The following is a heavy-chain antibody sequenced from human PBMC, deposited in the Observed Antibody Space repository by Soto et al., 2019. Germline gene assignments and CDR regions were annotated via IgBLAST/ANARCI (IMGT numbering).Heavy chain of an antibody. CDR3: AKDPGDYLLDYYYGMDV. V-gene: IGHV3-30*18. CDR1: GFTFSSYG. Sequence: QVQLVESGGGVVQPGRSLRLSCAASGFTFSSYGMHWVRQAPGKGLEWVAVISYDGSNKYYADSVKGRFTISRDNSKNTLYLQMNSLRAEDTAVYYCAKDPGDYLLDYYYGMDVWGQGTTVTVSS. J-gene: IGHJ6*02. D-gene: IGHD4-17*01. CDR2: ISYDGSNK.